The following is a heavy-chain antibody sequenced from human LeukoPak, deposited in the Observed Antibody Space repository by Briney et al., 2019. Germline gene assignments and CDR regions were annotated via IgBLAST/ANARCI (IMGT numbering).Heavy chain of an antibody. CDR3: ARLKSNYDFWSGYYNGWFDP. V-gene: IGHV4-4*09. D-gene: IGHD3-3*01. CDR1: GGSISRYY. CDR2: IYTSGST. Sequence: KPSETLSLTCTVSGGSISRYYWSWIRQPPGKGLEWIGYIYTSGSTNYNPSLKSRVTISVAASKNQFSLKLSSVTAADTAVYYCARLKSNYDFWSGYYNGWFDPWGQGTLVTVSS. J-gene: IGHJ5*02.